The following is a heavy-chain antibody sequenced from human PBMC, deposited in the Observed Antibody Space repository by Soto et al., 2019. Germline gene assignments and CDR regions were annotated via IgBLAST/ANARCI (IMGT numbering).Heavy chain of an antibody. Sequence: QLQLQESGPGLVKPSETLSLTCTVSGGSISSGPYSWGWIRQPPGEGLEWIGTFHYSESTHYNPSLESRITISVDTSKNQFSLKVSSVTVADTAVYYCARLGGYCSSTNRYGYYGMDVWGQGTTVTVSS. D-gene: IGHD2-2*01. V-gene: IGHV4-39*01. CDR3: ARLGGYCSSTNRYGYYGMDV. J-gene: IGHJ6*02. CDR2: FHYSEST. CDR1: GGSISSGPYS.